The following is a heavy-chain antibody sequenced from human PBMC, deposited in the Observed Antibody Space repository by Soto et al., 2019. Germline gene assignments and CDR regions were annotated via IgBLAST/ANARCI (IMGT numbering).Heavy chain of an antibody. J-gene: IGHJ5*02. V-gene: IGHV1-69*13. CDR3: ARDGLGYCISTSCRNWFDP. CDR1: GYTFTSYG. Sequence: SVKVSCKASGYTFTSYGISWVRQAPGQGLEWMGWINPIFGTANYAQKFQGRVTITADESTSTAYMELSSLRSEDTAVYYCARDGLGYCISTSCRNWFDPWGQGTLVTVSS. CDR2: INPIFGTA. D-gene: IGHD2-2*01.